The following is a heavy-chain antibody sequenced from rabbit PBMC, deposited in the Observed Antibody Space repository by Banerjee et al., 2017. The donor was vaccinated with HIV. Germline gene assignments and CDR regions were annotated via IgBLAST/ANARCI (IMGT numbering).Heavy chain of an antibody. V-gene: IGHV1S45*01. D-gene: IGHD1-1*01. CDR1: GFSFSSDYY. J-gene: IGHJ4*01. Sequence: QEQLEESGGDLVKPEGSLTLTCTASGFSFSSDYYMSWVRQAPGKGLEWIACIYGGSSGSTYYASWVNGRVTISKTSSTTATLQMTSLTAADTATYFCARGISCYDLWGPGTLVTVS. CDR3: ARGISCYDL. CDR2: IYGGSSGST.